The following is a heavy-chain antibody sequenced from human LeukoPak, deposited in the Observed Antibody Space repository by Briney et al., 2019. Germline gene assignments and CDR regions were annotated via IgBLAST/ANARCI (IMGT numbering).Heavy chain of an antibody. V-gene: IGHV4-4*07. CDR2: LYPGGST. CDR1: GGSISSYY. J-gene: IGHJ5*02. D-gene: IGHD2-15*01. Sequence: PSETLSLTCTVSGGSISSYYWSWIRQPAGKGLEWIGRLYPGGSTNYNPSLRSRVTMSLDTSKNQFSLKLTSVTAADTAVYYCAGGGVGVDPLAAYSPWFDPWGQGILVTVSS. CDR3: AGGGVGVDPLAAYSPWFDP.